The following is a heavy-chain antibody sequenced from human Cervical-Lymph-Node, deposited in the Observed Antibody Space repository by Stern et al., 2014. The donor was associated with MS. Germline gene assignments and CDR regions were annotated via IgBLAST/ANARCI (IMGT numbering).Heavy chain of an antibody. V-gene: IGHV4-4*02. J-gene: IGHJ4*02. CDR2: IFHPGDT. CDR3: ARGGGTDSPTYDY. Sequence: VPLQESGPGLVKPSGTLSLTFTVSGASLSGVNWWTWVRQPPGKGLERIVKIFHPGDTNYNPSLRSRVVMLVDSAKSQFSLQLTSVTAADTAVYYCARGGGTDSPTYDYWGQGTLVTVS. CDR1: GASLSGVNW. D-gene: IGHD3-16*01.